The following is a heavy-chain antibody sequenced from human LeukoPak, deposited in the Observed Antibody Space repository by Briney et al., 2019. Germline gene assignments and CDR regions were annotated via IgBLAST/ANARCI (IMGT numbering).Heavy chain of an antibody. D-gene: IGHD1-20*01. CDR3: TREWVWITQDSFDY. J-gene: IGHJ4*02. Sequence: GGSLRLSCTASGFTFGDYAMSWFRQAPGKGLEWAGFIRSKAYGGTTEYAASVEGRFTISRDDSKSIAYLQMNSLKTEDTAVYYCTREWVWITQDSFDYWGQGTLVTVSS. V-gene: IGHV3-49*03. CDR2: IRSKAYGGTT. CDR1: GFTFGDYA.